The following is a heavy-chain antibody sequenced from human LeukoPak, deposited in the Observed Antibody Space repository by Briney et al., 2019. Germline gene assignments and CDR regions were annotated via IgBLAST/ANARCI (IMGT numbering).Heavy chain of an antibody. CDR3: ANLRTGMATIR. V-gene: IGHV4-34*08. J-gene: IGHJ4*02. CDR2: INHSGST. Sequence: GSLRLSCAASGFTFSSYWMSWIRQAPGKGLEWIGEINHSGSTNYNPSLKSRVTISVDTSKNQFSLKLSSVTAADTAVYYCANLRTGMATIRWGQGTLVTVSS. D-gene: IGHD5-24*01. CDR1: GFTFSSYW.